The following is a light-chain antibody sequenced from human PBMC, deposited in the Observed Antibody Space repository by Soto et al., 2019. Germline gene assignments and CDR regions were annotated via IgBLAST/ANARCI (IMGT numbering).Light chain of an antibody. CDR2: DDD. Sequence: QSVLTQPPSVSAAPRQTVTISCSGSHSNIGTNYVAWYRHLPGTAPKLLIYDDDKRPSGIPDRFSGSKSGTSATLGITGLQTGDEADYYCGTWDASLGVGVFGGGTKVTVL. V-gene: IGLV1-51*01. CDR3: GTWDASLGVGV. J-gene: IGLJ3*02. CDR1: HSNIGTNY.